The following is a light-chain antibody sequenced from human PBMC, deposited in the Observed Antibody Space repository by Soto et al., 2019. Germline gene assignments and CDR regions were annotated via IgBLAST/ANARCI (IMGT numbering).Light chain of an antibody. CDR3: SSYTSSSTPYV. CDR1: SSDVGGYNY. V-gene: IGLV2-14*01. Sequence: QSVLTQPASVSGSPGQSITISCTGTSSDVGGYNYVSWYQQHPVKAPKLMIYDVTNRPSGVSDRFSGSKSDNTASLTISGLHAEDEADYYCSSYTSSSTPYVFGTGTKVTVL. CDR2: DVT. J-gene: IGLJ1*01.